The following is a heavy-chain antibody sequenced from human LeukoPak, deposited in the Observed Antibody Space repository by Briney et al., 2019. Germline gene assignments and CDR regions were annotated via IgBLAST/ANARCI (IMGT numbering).Heavy chain of an antibody. J-gene: IGHJ4*02. V-gene: IGHV3-23*01. D-gene: IGHD4-17*01. CDR1: GFTFSSYA. CDR3: AKASSAYGDYAGY. Sequence: GGSLRLSYAASGFTFSSYAMSWVRQAPGKGLEWVSAISGSGGSTYYADSVKGRFTISRDDSKNTLYLQMNSLRAEDTAVYYCAKASSAYGDYAGYWGQGTLVTVSS. CDR2: ISGSGGST.